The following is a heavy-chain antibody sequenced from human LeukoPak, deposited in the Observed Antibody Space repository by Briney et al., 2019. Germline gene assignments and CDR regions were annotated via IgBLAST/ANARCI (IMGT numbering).Heavy chain of an antibody. J-gene: IGHJ6*02. CDR2: IIPIFGTA. V-gene: IGHV1-69*13. D-gene: IGHD3-9*01. CDR3: AREEDGGAYYDILTGYPISYQVRNYYGMDV. Sequence: ASVKVSCKASGGTFSSYAISWVRQAPGQGLEWMGGIIPIFGTANYAQKFQGRVTITADESTSTAYMELSSLRSEDTAVYYCAREEDGGAYYDILTGYPISYQVRNYYGMDVWGQGATVTVSS. CDR1: GGTFSSYA.